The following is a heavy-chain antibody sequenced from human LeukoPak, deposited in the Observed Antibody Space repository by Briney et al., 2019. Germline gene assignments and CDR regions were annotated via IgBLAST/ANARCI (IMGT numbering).Heavy chain of an antibody. D-gene: IGHD4-17*01. CDR3: AKGGTTVTTGVLFDY. J-gene: IGHJ4*02. V-gene: IGHV3-30*18. CDR2: ISYDRSNK. CDR1: GFTFSSYG. Sequence: GGSLRLSCAASGFTFSSYGMHWVRQAPGKGLEWVAVISYDRSNKYYADSVKGRFTVSRDNSKNTLYLQMNSLRAEDTAVYYCAKGGTTVTTGVLFDYWGQGTLVTVSS.